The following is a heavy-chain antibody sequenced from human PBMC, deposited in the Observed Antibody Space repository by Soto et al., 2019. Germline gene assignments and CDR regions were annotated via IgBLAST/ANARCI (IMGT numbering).Heavy chain of an antibody. CDR3: ARIPGYSYGSIPSSFDY. Sequence: SETLSLTCTVSGGSISSYYWSWIRQPPGKGLEWIGYIYYSGSTNYNPSLKSRVTISVDTSKNQFSLKLSSVTAADPAVYYWARIPGYSYGSIPSSFDYWGQGTLVTVSS. J-gene: IGHJ4*02. CDR1: GGSISSYY. D-gene: IGHD5-18*01. CDR2: IYYSGST. V-gene: IGHV4-59*01.